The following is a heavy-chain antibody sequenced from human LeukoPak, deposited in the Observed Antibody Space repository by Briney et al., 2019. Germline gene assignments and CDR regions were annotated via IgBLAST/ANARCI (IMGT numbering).Heavy chain of an antibody. CDR2: INHSGST. CDR3: ARANCSSTSCEENYFDY. D-gene: IGHD2-2*01. J-gene: IGHJ4*02. Sequence: SETLSLTCAVYGGSFSGYYWSWIRQPPGKGREWIGEINHSGSTNYNPSLKSRVTISVDTSKNQFSLKLSSVTAADTAVYYCARANCSSTSCEENYFDYWGQGTLVTVSS. V-gene: IGHV4-34*01. CDR1: GGSFSGYY.